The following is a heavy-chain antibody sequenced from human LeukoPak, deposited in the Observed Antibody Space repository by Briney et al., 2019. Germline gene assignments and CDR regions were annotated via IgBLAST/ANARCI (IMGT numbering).Heavy chain of an antibody. Sequence: GGSLRLSCAASGFTFSSYGMHWVRQAPGKGLEWVAVIPYDGSNKYYADSVKGRFTISRDNSKNTLYLQMNSLRAEDTAVYYCAKLATGMATIDYWGQGTPVTVSS. D-gene: IGHD5-24*01. J-gene: IGHJ4*02. CDR2: IPYDGSNK. V-gene: IGHV3-30*18. CDR3: AKLATGMATIDY. CDR1: GFTFSSYG.